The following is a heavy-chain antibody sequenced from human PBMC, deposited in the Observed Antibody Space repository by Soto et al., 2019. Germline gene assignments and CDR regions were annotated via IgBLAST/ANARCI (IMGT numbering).Heavy chain of an antibody. CDR2: ISYDGSNK. J-gene: IGHJ6*02. D-gene: IGHD6-19*01. CDR3: ARECDTYWGCSGWYGGWYYYYGMDV. V-gene: IGHV3-30-3*01. CDR1: GFTFSSYA. Sequence: GGSLRLSCAASGFTFSSYAMHWVRQAPGKGLEWVAVISYDGSNKYYADSVKGRFTISRDNSKNTLYLQMNSLRAEDTAVYYCARECDTYWGCSGWYGGWYYYYGMDVWGQGTTVTVSS.